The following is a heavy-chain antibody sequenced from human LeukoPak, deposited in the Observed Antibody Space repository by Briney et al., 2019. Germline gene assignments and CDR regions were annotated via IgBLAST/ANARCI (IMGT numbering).Heavy chain of an antibody. D-gene: IGHD3-10*01. CDR1: GGTFSSYA. CDR2: IIPILGIA. V-gene: IGHV1-69*04. J-gene: IGHJ3*02. CDR3: ARLKRGNDAFDI. Sequence: SVKVSCKASGGTFSSYAISWVRQAPGQGLEWMGRIIPILGIANYAQKFQGRVTITADKSTSTAYMELSSLRSEDTAVYYCARLKRGNDAFDIWGQGTMVTVSS.